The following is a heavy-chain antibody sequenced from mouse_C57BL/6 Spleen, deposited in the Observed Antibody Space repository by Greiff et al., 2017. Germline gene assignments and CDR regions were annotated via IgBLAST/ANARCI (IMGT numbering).Heavy chain of an antibody. CDR3: ARSYGNPAWFAY. Sequence: VQLQQSGPELVKPGASVKISCKASGYAFSSSWMNWVKQRPGKGLEWIGRIYPGDGDTNYNGKFKGQATLTADKSSSTAYMQLSSLTSEDSAVYFCARSYGNPAWFAYWGQGTLVTVSA. CDR2: IYPGDGDT. D-gene: IGHD2-1*01. J-gene: IGHJ3*01. V-gene: IGHV1-82*01. CDR1: GYAFSSSW.